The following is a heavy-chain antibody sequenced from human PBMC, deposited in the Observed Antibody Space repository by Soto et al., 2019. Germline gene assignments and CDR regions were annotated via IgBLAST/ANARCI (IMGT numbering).Heavy chain of an antibody. Sequence: EVQLVESGGGLVQPGGSLRLSCSASGFTFSGHYMDWVRQAPGKGLEWVGRIRNQVNSHTIEYAASVRGRFTISRDDSKSSLDLQMNSLKTEDTAVYYCAKVSVTDYSFDYWGQGISVTVS. CDR3: AKVSVTDYSFDY. V-gene: IGHV3-72*01. CDR2: IRNQVNSHTI. D-gene: IGHD2-21*02. CDR1: GFTFSGHY. J-gene: IGHJ4*02.